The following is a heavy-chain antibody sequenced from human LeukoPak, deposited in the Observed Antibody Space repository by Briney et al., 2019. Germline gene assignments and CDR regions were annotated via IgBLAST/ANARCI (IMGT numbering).Heavy chain of an antibody. Sequence: PSQALSLTCTVSGGSISSGSYYWSWIRQPAGKGLEWIGRIYTSGSTNYNPSLKSRVTISVDTSKNQFSLKLSSVTAADTAVYSCARDSIGITIFGDAFDIWGQGTMATVSS. V-gene: IGHV4-61*02. CDR3: ARDSIGITIFGDAFDI. CDR1: GGSISSGSYY. D-gene: IGHD3-3*01. J-gene: IGHJ3*02. CDR2: IYTSGST.